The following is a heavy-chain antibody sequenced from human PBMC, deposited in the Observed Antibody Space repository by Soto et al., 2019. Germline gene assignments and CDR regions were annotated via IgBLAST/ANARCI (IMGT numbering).Heavy chain of an antibody. Sequence: GGSLRLSCAASGFTFSSYSMNWVRQAPGKGLEWVSYISSSSSTIYYADSVKGRFTISRDNAKNSLYLQMNSLRDEDTAVYYCARGKFWSGPSPLDYWGQGTLVTVSS. J-gene: IGHJ4*02. CDR1: GFTFSSYS. CDR3: ARGKFWSGPSPLDY. CDR2: ISSSSSTI. D-gene: IGHD3-3*01. V-gene: IGHV3-48*02.